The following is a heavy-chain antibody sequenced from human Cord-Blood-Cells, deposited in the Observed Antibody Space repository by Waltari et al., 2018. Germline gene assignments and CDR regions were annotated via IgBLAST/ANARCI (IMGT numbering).Heavy chain of an antibody. Sequence: QVQLVQSGAEVKKPAASVKVSCKASGYTFTGYYMPWGRQAPGQGLEWMGWSNPNSGGTNYAQKFQGRVTMTRDTSISTAYMELSRLRSDDTAVYYCAREPDTVTYYFDYWGQGTLVTVSS. D-gene: IGHD4-17*01. J-gene: IGHJ4*02. CDR3: AREPDTVTYYFDY. CDR2: SNPNSGGT. V-gene: IGHV1-2*02. CDR1: GYTFTGYY.